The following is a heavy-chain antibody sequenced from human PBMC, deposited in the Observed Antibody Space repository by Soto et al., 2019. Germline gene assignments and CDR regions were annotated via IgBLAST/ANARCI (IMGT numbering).Heavy chain of an antibody. V-gene: IGHV4-34*01. CDR2: INHSGST. J-gene: IGHJ4*02. Sequence: SETLSLTCAVYGGSFSGYYWSWIRQPPGKGLEWIGEINHSGSTNYNPSLKRRVSISVDTSKNQFSLRLSSVTAADTAVYYCARSHVFSYWGQGTLVTVSS. CDR1: GGSFSGYY. CDR3: ARSHVFSY.